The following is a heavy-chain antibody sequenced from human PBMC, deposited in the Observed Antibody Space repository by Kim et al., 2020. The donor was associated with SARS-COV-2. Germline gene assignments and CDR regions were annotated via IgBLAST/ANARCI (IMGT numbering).Heavy chain of an antibody. CDR2: ISYDGSNK. D-gene: IGHD4-17*01. V-gene: IGHV3-30*18. J-gene: IGHJ4*02. Sequence: GGSLRLSCAASGFTFSSYGMHWVRQAPGKGLEWVAVISYDGSNKYYADSVKGRFTISRDNSKNTLYLQMNSLRAEDTAVYYCAKAVPVRRTYYFDSWGQGTLVTVSS. CDR1: GFTFSSYG. CDR3: AKAVPVRRTYYFDS.